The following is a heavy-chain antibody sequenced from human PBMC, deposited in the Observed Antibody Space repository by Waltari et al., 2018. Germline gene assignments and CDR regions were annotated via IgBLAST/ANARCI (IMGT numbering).Heavy chain of an antibody. CDR3: ARQGYCGGDCYSDT. CDR2: ISYRGAT. Sequence: QLQLQESGPGLVTPSETLSLTCTVSGDSLTSDIYYWGWIRQPPGKGLEWIATISYRGATYYSPSLKSRVTISRDTSKNQFSLKVTSVTAADTAVYYCARQGYCGGDCYSDTWGQGTLVTVSP. CDR1: GDSLTSDIYY. J-gene: IGHJ5*02. D-gene: IGHD2-21*01. V-gene: IGHV4-39*01.